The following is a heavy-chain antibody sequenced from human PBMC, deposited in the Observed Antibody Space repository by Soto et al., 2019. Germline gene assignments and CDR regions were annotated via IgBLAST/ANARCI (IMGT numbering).Heavy chain of an antibody. CDR2: ISGSGGST. Sequence: GGSLRLSCAASGFTFSSYAMSWVRQAPGKGLEWVSAISGSGGSTYYADSVKGRFTISRDNSKNTLYLQMNSLRAEDTAVYYCAKDGGDTAMVYPNYYYYYGMDVWGQGTTVTVSS. CDR1: GFTFSSYA. CDR3: AKDGGDTAMVYPNYYYYYGMDV. V-gene: IGHV3-23*01. J-gene: IGHJ6*02. D-gene: IGHD5-18*01.